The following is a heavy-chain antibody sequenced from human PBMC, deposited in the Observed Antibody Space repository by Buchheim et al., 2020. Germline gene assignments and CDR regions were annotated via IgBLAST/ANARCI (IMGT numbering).Heavy chain of an antibody. CDR3: ARGRRNSSVLDY. CDR2: INHSGST. J-gene: IGHJ4*02. V-gene: IGHV4-34*01. D-gene: IGHD1-14*01. Sequence: QVQLQQWGAGLLKPSETLSLTCAVYGGSFSGYYWSWIRQPPGKGLEWIGEINHSGSTDYNPSLKSRVTIPVDTSKNQFSLKLSSVTAADTAVYYCARGRRNSSVLDYWGQGTL. CDR1: GGSFSGYY.